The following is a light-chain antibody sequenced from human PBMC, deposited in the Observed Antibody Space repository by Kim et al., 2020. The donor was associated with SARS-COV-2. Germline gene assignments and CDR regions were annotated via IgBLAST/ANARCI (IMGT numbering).Light chain of an antibody. Sequence: QSVSNSCTGTRSYVDAYNYVTLYQHHPGKAHILMIYGVSNRPSGVPDRFSGSKSGNTASLTVSGLQAEDEADYYCSSYTGSNTVGVFGTGTKVTVL. J-gene: IGLJ1*01. V-gene: IGLV2-8*01. CDR3: SSYTGSNTVGV. CDR2: GVS. CDR1: RSYVDAYNY.